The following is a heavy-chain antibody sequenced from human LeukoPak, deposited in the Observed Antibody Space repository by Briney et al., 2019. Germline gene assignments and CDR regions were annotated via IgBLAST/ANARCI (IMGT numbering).Heavy chain of an antibody. CDR2: ISPYNGNT. J-gene: IGHJ4*02. D-gene: IGHD6-19*01. CDR3: ARDYEQWLIGALVY. Sequence: GSSVKVSCKASGGTFSSYAISWVRQAPGQGLEWMGWISPYNGNTNYAQKLQGRLTMTTDTSTSTAYMELRSLRSDDTAVYYCARDYEQWLIGALVYWGQGTLVTVSS. CDR1: GGTFSSYA. V-gene: IGHV1-18*01.